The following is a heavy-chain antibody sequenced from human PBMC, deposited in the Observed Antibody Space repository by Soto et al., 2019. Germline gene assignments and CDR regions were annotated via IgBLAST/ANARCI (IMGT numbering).Heavy chain of an antibody. V-gene: IGHV4-59*01. J-gene: IGHJ4*02. Sequence: QVQLQESGPGLVKPSETLSRTCTVSGGSISNYYWSWIRQPPGQGLEWIGYIQYRGSTNHNHSLKIRVTISVDTSNNQFSRQLSSVTAADTAVYYCATRASNYRFDYWGQGTLVTVSS. D-gene: IGHD4-4*01. CDR2: IQYRGST. CDR1: GGSISNYY. CDR3: ATRASNYRFDY.